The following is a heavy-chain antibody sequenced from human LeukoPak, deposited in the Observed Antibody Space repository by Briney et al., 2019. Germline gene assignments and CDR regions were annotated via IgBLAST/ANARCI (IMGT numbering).Heavy chain of an antibody. V-gene: IGHV3-7*01. CDR2: IKQDGSEK. CDR1: GFTFSSYW. D-gene: IGHD4-17*01. CDR3: ARVSPKVDYGDYVEPHAFDI. Sequence: GGSLRLSCAASGFTFSSYWMSWVRQAPGKGLEWVANIKQDGSEKYYVDSVKGRFTISRDNAKNSLYLQMNSLRAEDTAVYYCARVSPKVDYGDYVEPHAFDIWGQGTMVTVSS. J-gene: IGHJ3*02.